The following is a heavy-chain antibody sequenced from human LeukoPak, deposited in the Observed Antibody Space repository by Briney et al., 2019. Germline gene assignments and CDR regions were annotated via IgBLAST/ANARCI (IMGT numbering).Heavy chain of an antibody. J-gene: IGHJ4*02. CDR1: GFTFSSYG. CDR3: AKQRSGGSGWCMDY. CDR2: ISYDGSNE. V-gene: IGHV3-30*18. Sequence: GGSLRLSCAASGFTFSSYGMHWVRQAPGKRLEWVAVISYDGSNEYYTDSVKGRFTISRDDSKNTLYLQMNSLRAEDTAVYYCAKQRSGGSGWCMDYWGQGTLVTVSS. D-gene: IGHD6-19*01.